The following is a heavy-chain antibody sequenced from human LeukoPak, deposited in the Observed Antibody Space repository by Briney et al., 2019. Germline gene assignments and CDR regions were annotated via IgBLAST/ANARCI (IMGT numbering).Heavy chain of an antibody. D-gene: IGHD5-24*01. CDR2: IIPIFGTA. Sequence: SVKVSCKASGGTFSSYAISWVRQAPGQGLEWMGGIIPIFGTANYAQKFQGRVTITTDESTSTAYMELSSLRSEDTAVYYCAIEMATIRDDAFGIWGQGTMVTVSS. V-gene: IGHV1-69*05. CDR3: AIEMATIRDDAFGI. CDR1: GGTFSSYA. J-gene: IGHJ3*02.